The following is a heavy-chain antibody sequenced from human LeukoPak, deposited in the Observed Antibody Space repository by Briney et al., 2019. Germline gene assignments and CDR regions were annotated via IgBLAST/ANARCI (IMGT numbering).Heavy chain of an antibody. D-gene: IGHD5-24*01. CDR2: ISGSASST. J-gene: IGHJ4*02. Sequence: PGGSLRLSCAASGFTFSNYAMSWVRQAPGKGLEWVSAISGSASSTYHADSVKGRFTISRDNSKNTLYLQMNSLRADDTAVYYCAKDDGWVQYANWGQGTLVTVSS. CDR3: AKDDGWVQYAN. CDR1: GFTFSNYA. V-gene: IGHV3-23*01.